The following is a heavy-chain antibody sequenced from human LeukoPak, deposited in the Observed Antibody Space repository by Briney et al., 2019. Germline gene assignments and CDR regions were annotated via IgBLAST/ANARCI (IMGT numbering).Heavy chain of an antibody. CDR2: IYYSGST. CDR3: ATVETYDSSGFDY. V-gene: IGHV4-30-4*01. Sequence: PSETLSLTCTVSGGSISSGDYYWSWIRQPPGKGLEWIGYIYYSGSTYYNPSLKSRVTISVDTSKNQFSLKLSSVTAADTAVYYCATVETYDSSGFDYWGQGTLVTVSS. CDR1: GGSISSGDYY. J-gene: IGHJ4*02. D-gene: IGHD3-22*01.